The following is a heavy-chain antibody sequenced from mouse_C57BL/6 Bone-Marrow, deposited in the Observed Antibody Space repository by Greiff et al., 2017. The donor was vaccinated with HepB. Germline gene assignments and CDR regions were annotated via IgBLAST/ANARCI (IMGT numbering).Heavy chain of an antibody. Sequence: EVKLVESGEGLVKPGGSLKLSCAASGFTFSSYAMSWVRQTPEKRLEWVAYISSGGDYIYYADTVKGRFTISRDNARNTLYLQMSSRKSEDTAMYYCTRGGYGSSPMDYWGQGTSVTVSS. V-gene: IGHV5-9-1*02. J-gene: IGHJ4*01. CDR2: ISSGGDYI. D-gene: IGHD1-1*01. CDR3: TRGGYGSSPMDY. CDR1: GFTFSSYA.